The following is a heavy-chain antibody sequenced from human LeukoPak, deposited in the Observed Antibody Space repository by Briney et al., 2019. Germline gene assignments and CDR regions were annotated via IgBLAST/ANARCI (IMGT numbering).Heavy chain of an antibody. D-gene: IGHD4-17*01. CDR1: GFTFSDYY. Sequence: PGGSLRLSCAASGFTFSDYYMSWIRQAPGKGLEWVSYISSSGSTIYYADSVKGRFTISRDNAKNSLYLQMNSLRAEDTAVYYCAIQYHYGETLDYWGQGTLVTVSS. CDR2: ISSSGSTI. CDR3: AIQYHYGETLDY. J-gene: IGHJ4*02. V-gene: IGHV3-11*04.